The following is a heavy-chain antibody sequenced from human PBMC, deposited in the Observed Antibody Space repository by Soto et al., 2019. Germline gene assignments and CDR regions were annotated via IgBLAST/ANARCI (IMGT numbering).Heavy chain of an antibody. Sequence: SETLSLTCAVSGYPISSGYYWGWIRQSPGKGLEWIGSLYHSGSTYYNPSLKSRVTISVDSSKNQFSLRLTSVTAADTAVYYCARGAGRVDYWGQGTRVTVSS. CDR1: GYPISSGYY. CDR2: LYHSGST. V-gene: IGHV4-38-2*01. J-gene: IGHJ4*02. CDR3: ARGAGRVDY.